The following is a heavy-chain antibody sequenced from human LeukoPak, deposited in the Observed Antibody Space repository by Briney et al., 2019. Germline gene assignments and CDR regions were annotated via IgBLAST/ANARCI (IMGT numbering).Heavy chain of an antibody. V-gene: IGHV3-30*07. CDR3: ASWGAGGNS. J-gene: IGHJ4*02. D-gene: IGHD3-16*01. CDR1: GFTFSSYA. CDR2: ISYDGSNK. Sequence: GRSLRLSCAASGFTFSSYAMHWVRQAPGKGLEWVAVISYDGSNKYYADSVKGRFTISRDNSKNTLYLQMNSLRAEDTAVYYCASWGAGGNSWGQGTLVTVSS.